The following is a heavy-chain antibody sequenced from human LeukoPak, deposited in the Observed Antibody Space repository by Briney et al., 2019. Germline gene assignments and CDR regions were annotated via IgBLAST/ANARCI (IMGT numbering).Heavy chain of an antibody. D-gene: IGHD2-2*01. CDR2: INHSGST. Sequence: SETLSLTCAVYGGSFSGYYWSWIRQPPGKGLEWIGEINHSGSTYYNPSLKSRVTISVDTSKNQFSLKLSSVTAADTAVYYCARAVAYCSSTSCYRLVDPWGQGTLVTVSS. V-gene: IGHV4-34*09. CDR1: GGSFSGYY. J-gene: IGHJ5*02. CDR3: ARAVAYCSSTSCYRLVDP.